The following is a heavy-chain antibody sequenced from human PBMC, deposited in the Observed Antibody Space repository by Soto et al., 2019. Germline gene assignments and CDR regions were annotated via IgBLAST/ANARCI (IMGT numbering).Heavy chain of an antibody. Sequence: GVSLRLSCGVSGFTFSNYAMTGVRHSPGKGLEWVSTISGSGDSTHYADSAKGRFTISRDNSKNTLYLQMNSLRADDSAEYYCAKNDDDIYGTLYCFDNWGRGTLVTVSS. CDR3: AKNDDDIYGTLYCFDN. CDR1: GFTFSNYA. D-gene: IGHD1-1*01. J-gene: IGHJ4*02. CDR2: ISGSGDST. V-gene: IGHV3-23*01.